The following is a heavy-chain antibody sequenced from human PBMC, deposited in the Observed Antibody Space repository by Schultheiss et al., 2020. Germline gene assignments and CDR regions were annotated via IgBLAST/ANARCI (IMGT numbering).Heavy chain of an antibody. Sequence: SETLSLTCAVSGGSISSGGYSWSWIRQPPGKGLEWIGYIYYSGSTNYNPSLKSRVTISVDTSKNQFSLKLSSVTAADTAVYYCARVGTQPGGGGYYPRGMDVWGQGTTVTVSS. CDR3: ARVGTQPGGGGYYPRGMDV. D-gene: IGHD3-3*01. CDR2: IYYSGST. CDR1: GGSISSGGYS. J-gene: IGHJ6*02. V-gene: IGHV4-61*08.